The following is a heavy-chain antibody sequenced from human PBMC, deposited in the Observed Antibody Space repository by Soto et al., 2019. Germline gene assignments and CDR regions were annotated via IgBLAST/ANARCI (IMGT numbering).Heavy chain of an antibody. CDR3: ARVVGSSGDYFDY. CDR1: VGSFSGHY. Sequence: QVHLQQWGGGLSKPSETLSLTCAVYVGSFSGHYWSWIRQPPGKGLEWIGEINHSGSTNYNPSLKSRGTISVDTSKNQFSLKLSFVTAADTAVYYCARVVGSSGDYFDYWGQGTLVTVSS. V-gene: IGHV4-34*01. D-gene: IGHD3-10*01. CDR2: INHSGST. J-gene: IGHJ4*02.